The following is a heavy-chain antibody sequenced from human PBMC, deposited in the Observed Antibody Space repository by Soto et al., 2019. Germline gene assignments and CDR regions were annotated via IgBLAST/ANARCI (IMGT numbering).Heavy chain of an antibody. Sequence: PGGSLRLSCAASGFTFSSYSMNWVRQAPGKGLEWVSSISSSSSYIYYADSVKGRFTISRDNAKNSLYLQMNSLRAEDTAVYYCARPRGLMVRGVIHYGMDVWGQGTTVTVSS. J-gene: IGHJ6*02. D-gene: IGHD3-10*01. CDR3: ARPRGLMVRGVIHYGMDV. CDR2: ISSSSSYI. CDR1: GFTFSSYS. V-gene: IGHV3-21*01.